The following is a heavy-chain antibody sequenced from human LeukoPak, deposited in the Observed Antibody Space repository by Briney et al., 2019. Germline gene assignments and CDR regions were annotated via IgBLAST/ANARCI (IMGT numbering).Heavy chain of an antibody. Sequence: GGSLRLSCAASGFTFDDYGMSWVRQAPGEGLEWVSGIIWSGGSTGYADSVKGRFTISRDNAKNSLYLQMNSLRAEDTALYYCARDDYGSGSWSDYWGQGTLVTVSS. V-gene: IGHV3-20*04. CDR1: GFTFDDYG. D-gene: IGHD3-10*01. CDR3: ARDDYGSGSWSDY. CDR2: IIWSGGST. J-gene: IGHJ4*02.